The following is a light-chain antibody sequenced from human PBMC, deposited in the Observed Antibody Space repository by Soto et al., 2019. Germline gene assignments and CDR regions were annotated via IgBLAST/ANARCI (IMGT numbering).Light chain of an antibody. CDR2: AAS. CDR1: QSISGW. Sequence: DIQMTQSPSTLSASVGDRVTITCRASQSISGWLAWYQQKPGKAPKLLIYAASTLETGVPSRFSGSGSGTEFTLTISSLQPEDFATYYCPQHNSYPWTFGQGTKVDI. J-gene: IGKJ1*01. V-gene: IGKV1-5*01. CDR3: PQHNSYPWT.